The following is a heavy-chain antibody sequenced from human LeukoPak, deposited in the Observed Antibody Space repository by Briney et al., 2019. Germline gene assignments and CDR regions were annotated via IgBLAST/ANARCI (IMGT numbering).Heavy chain of an antibody. D-gene: IGHD1-26*01. V-gene: IGHV4-59*01. CDR2: IYYSGST. J-gene: IGHJ4*02. Sequence: SETLSLTCTVSGGSLSSYYWSWIRQPPGKGLEWIGYIYYSGSTNYNPSLKSRVTISVDTSKNQFSLKLSSVTAADTAVYYCARGGYRYSGSFDYWGQGTLVTVSS. CDR1: GGSLSSYY. CDR3: ARGGYRYSGSFDY.